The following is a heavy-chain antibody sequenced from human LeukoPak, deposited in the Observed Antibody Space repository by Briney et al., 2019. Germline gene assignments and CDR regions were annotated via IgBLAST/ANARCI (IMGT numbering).Heavy chain of an antibody. D-gene: IGHD6-13*01. Sequence: GRSLRLSCAASGFTFSSYPLHWVRQAPGKGLEWVAVISHDGSNKYCADSVKGRFTISRDNSRNTLYMQKNSLRAEDTAVYYCARVPGMASTGPFDYWGQGTLVTVSS. V-gene: IGHV3-30-3*01. CDR2: ISHDGSNK. CDR3: ARVPGMASTGPFDY. J-gene: IGHJ4*02. CDR1: GFTFSSYP.